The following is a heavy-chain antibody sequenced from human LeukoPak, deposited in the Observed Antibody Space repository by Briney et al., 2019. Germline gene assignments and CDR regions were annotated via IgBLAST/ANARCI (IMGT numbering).Heavy chain of an antibody. CDR1: GGSISSSNYY. J-gene: IGHJ3*02. CDR2: IYYSGST. V-gene: IGHV4-39*07. Sequence: SETLSLTCTVSGGSISSSNYYWGWIRQPPGKGLEWIGTIYYSGSTYYNPSLKSRVTISIDTSKNQFSLKLSSVTAADTAVYYCVRGFTMIVVVTGHDAFDIWGQGTMVTVSS. D-gene: IGHD3-22*01. CDR3: VRGFTMIVVVTGHDAFDI.